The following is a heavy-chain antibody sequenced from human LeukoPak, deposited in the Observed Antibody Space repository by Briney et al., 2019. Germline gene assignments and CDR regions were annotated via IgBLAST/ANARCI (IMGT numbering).Heavy chain of an antibody. Sequence: GGSLRLSCAASGFTFRSYWISWVRQAPGKGLEWVANIKQDGSEKYYVDSVKGRFTISRDNAKNSLYLQMNSLRAEDTALYYCALSYDLDYWGQGTLVTVSS. CDR3: ALSYDLDY. V-gene: IGHV3-7*03. D-gene: IGHD5-18*01. CDR1: GFTFRSYW. J-gene: IGHJ4*02. CDR2: IKQDGSEK.